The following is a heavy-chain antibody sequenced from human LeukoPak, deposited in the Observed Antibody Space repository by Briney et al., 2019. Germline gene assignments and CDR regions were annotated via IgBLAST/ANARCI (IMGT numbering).Heavy chain of an antibody. V-gene: IGHV4-38-2*02. CDR1: GYSISSAYY. CDR2: INHSGST. Sequence: PSETLSLTCTVSGYSISSAYYWSWIRQPPGKGLEWIGEINHSGSTNYNPSLKMRVTISVDTSKNQFSLKLSSVTAADTAVYYCARPSRRGSSSWYRWFDPWGQGTLVTVSS. CDR3: ARPSRRGSSSWYRWFDP. J-gene: IGHJ5*02. D-gene: IGHD6-13*01.